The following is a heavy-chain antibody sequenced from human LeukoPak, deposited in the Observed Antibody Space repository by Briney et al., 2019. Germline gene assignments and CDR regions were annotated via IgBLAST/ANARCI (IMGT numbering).Heavy chain of an antibody. J-gene: IGHJ4*02. CDR2: INHSGST. Sequence: KPSETLSLTCAVYGGSFSGYYWSWIRQPPGKGLEWIGEINHSGSTNYNPSLKSRVTISVDTSKNQFSLKLSSVTAADTAVYYCARRFSGWYYFDYWGQGTLVTVSS. D-gene: IGHD6-19*01. CDR3: ARRFSGWYYFDY. CDR1: GGSFSGYY. V-gene: IGHV4-34*01.